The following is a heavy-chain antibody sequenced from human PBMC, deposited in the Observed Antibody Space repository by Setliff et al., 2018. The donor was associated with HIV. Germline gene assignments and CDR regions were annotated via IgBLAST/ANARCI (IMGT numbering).Heavy chain of an antibody. J-gene: IGHJ4*02. CDR3: AREALPTSDYHTFDS. CDR1: GYTFTNYG. V-gene: IGHV1-18*01. Sequence: SVKVSCKASGYTFTNYGISWVRQAPGQGLEWMGWISGYNGDTNYAQKVQGRVTMTIDTPTTTAYMELRRLRSDDTAVYYCAREALPTSDYHTFDSWGQGSLVTVSS. CDR2: ISGYNGDT. D-gene: IGHD3-16*01.